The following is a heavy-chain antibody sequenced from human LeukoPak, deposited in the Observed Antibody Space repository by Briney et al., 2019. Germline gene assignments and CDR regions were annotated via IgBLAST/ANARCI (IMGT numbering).Heavy chain of an antibody. CDR3: ARDVSSSWYSHFDY. CDR1: GGSISSGSYY. V-gene: IGHV4-61*02. CDR2: IYTSGST. Sequence: SPSETLSLTCTVSGGSISSGSYYWSWIRQPAGKGLEWIGRIYTSGSTNYNPSLKSRVTISVDTSKNQFSLKLSSVTAADTAVYYCARDVSSSWYSHFDYWGQGTLVTVSS. D-gene: IGHD6-13*01. J-gene: IGHJ4*02.